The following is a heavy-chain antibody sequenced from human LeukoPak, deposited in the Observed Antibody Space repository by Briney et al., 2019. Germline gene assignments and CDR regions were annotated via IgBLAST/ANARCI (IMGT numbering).Heavy chain of an antibody. V-gene: IGHV3-30*04. Sequence: GGSLRLSCAASGFTFSSYGMHWVRQAPGKGLEWVATISYDGSNKDYADSVKGRCTISRDNSKNTLYLQMNSLRAEDTAVYYCARHLSGVTGYTYGRGIDYWGQGTLVTVSS. CDR2: ISYDGSNK. D-gene: IGHD5-18*01. CDR3: ARHLSGVTGYTYGRGIDY. J-gene: IGHJ4*02. CDR1: GFTFSSYG.